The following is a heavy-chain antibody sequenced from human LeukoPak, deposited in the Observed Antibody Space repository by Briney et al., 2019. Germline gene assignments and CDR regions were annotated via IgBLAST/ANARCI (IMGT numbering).Heavy chain of an antibody. V-gene: IGHV3-23*01. CDR1: GFTFSSYA. J-gene: IGHJ4*02. Sequence: PGGSLRLSCAASGFTFSSYAMSWVRQAPGKGLEWVSAISGGGGGTYYADSVKGRFTISRDNSKNTLYLQMNRLRAEDTAIYYCAKDLSYAFDYWGQGTLVTVSS. D-gene: IGHD2-2*01. CDR2: ISGGGGGT. CDR3: AKDLSYAFDY.